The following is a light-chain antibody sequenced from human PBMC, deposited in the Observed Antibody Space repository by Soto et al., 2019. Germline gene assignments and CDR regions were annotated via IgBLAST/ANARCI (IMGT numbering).Light chain of an antibody. J-gene: IGLJ1*01. V-gene: IGLV4-60*02. CDR1: SGHSSYI. CDR3: ETWDGNTRV. Sequence: QSVLTQSSSASASLGSSVKLTCTLSSGHSSYIIAWHQQQPGKAPRYLMKPEGSGSYNKGSGVPDRFSGSSSGADRYLTISNLQFEDEADYYCETWDGNTRVFGTGTKLTVL. CDR2: PEGSGSY.